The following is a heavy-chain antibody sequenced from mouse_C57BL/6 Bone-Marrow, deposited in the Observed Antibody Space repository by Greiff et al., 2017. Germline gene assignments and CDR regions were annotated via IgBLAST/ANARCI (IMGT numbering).Heavy chain of an antibody. CDR3: ARSGGLLYWYFDV. CDR2: VYPYNGGT. V-gene: IGHV1-36*01. J-gene: IGHJ1*03. D-gene: IGHD1-1*01. Sequence: VHVKQSGPVLVKPGPSVKISCKASGFTFTDYYMHWVKQSHGKSLEWIGLVYPYNGGTSYNQKFKGKATLTVDTSSSTAYMELNSLTSEDSAVYYCARSGGLLYWYFDVWGTGTTVTVSS. CDR1: GFTFTDYY.